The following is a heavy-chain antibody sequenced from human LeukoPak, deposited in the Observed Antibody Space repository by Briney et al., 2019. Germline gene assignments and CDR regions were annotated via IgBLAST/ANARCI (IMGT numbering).Heavy chain of an antibody. CDR3: ASRLWVIVVAPDY. CDR1: GGSISSSNW. CDR2: IYHSGST. V-gene: IGHV4-4*02. Sequence: PSGTLSLTCAVSGGSISSSNWWSWVRQPPGKGLEWIGEIYHSGSTNYNPSLKSRVTISVDKSKNQFSLKLSSVTAADTAVYYCASRLWVIVVAPDYWGQGTLVTVSS. D-gene: IGHD2-2*01. J-gene: IGHJ4*02.